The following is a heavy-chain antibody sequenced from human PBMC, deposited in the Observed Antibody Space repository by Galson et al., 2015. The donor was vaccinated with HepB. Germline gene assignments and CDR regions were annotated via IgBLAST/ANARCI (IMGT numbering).Heavy chain of an antibody. CDR2: IDPSDSYT. CDR1: GYSFTSYW. V-gene: IGHV5-10-1*01. Sequence: QSGAEMKKPGESLRISCKGSGYSFTSYWISWVRQMPGKGLEWMGRIDPSDSYTNYSPSFQGHVTISADKSISTAYLQWSSLKASDTAMYYCARLKDYGDLDLNYYYYYGMDVWGQGTTVTVSS. J-gene: IGHJ6*02. CDR3: ARLKDYGDLDLNYYYYYGMDV. D-gene: IGHD4-17*01.